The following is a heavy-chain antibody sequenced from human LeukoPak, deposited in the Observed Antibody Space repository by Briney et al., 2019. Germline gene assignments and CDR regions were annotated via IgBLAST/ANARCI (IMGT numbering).Heavy chain of an antibody. CDR2: ISYTGST. CDR3: AKFWPLLRLGEYYFDY. Sequence: SETLSLTCTVSGDSISPYYWSWIRQPPGKGLEWIGCISYTGSTNYNPSLKSRLTISVDTSNNQFSLRLSSVTAADTAVYYCAKFWPLLRLGEYYFDYWGQGTLVTVSS. V-gene: IGHV4-59*08. J-gene: IGHJ4*02. CDR1: GDSISPYY. D-gene: IGHD3-22*01.